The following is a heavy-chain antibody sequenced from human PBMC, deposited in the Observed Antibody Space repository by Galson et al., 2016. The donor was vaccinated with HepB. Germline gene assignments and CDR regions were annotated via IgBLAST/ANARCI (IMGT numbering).Heavy chain of an antibody. CDR1: GYTFTRYA. Sequence: SVKVSCKASGYTFTRYAMHWVRQAPGQRLEWVGWINAGNGNTKYSQKLQGRVTITRDTSASTAYMELSSLRSEDTAVYYCARNRGPEGGNYFDYWGQGTLVTVSS. J-gene: IGHJ4*02. CDR2: INAGNGNT. V-gene: IGHV1-3*01. CDR3: ARNRGPEGGNYFDY. D-gene: IGHD1-14*01.